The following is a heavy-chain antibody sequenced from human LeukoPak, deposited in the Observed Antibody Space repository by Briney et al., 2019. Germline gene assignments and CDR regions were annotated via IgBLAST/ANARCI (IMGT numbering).Heavy chain of an antibody. Sequence: SETLSLTCTVSGGSISSYYWSWIRQPPGKGLEWIGYIYYSGSTNYNPSLKSRVTISVDTSKNQFSLKLSSVTAADTAVYYCARHVHYYDSSGYFDYWGQGTLVTVSS. CDR1: GGSISSYY. D-gene: IGHD3-22*01. CDR3: ARHVHYYDSSGYFDY. V-gene: IGHV4-59*08. CDR2: IYYSGST. J-gene: IGHJ4*02.